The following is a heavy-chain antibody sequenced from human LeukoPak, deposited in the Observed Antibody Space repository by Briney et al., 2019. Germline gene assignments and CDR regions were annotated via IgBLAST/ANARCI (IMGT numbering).Heavy chain of an antibody. V-gene: IGHV3-74*01. J-gene: IGHJ4*02. CDR3: ARPGQGFDC. D-gene: IGHD7-27*01. CDR1: GFTFSNYW. Sequence: GGSLRLSCAASGFTFSNYWMHWVRQAPGKGLVWVSRIKGDGSSTYYADSVKGRFTISRDNAKNTLYLQMNSLRAEDTAVYYCARPGQGFDCWGQGTLVTVSS. CDR2: IKGDGSST.